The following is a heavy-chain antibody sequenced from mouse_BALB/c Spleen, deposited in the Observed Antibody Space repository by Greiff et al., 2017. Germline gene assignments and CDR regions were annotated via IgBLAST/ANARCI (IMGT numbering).Heavy chain of an antibody. J-gene: IGHJ2*01. CDR3: ATGTDYFDY. CDR1: GFTFTDYY. CDR2: IRNKANGYTT. Sequence: DVKLVESGGGLVQPGGSLRLSCATSGFTFTDYYMSWVRQPPGKALEWLGFIRNKANGYTTEYSASVKGRFTISRDNSQSILYLQMNTLRAEDSATYYCATGTDYFDYWGQGTTLTVSS. D-gene: IGHD3-3*01. V-gene: IGHV7-3*02.